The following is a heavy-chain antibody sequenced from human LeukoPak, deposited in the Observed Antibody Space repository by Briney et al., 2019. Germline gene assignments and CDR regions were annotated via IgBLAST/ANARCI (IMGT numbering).Heavy chain of an antibody. CDR3: ARVWFGERRVYYGMDV. CDR2: IYHSGST. CDR1: GYSISSGYY. J-gene: IGHJ6*02. V-gene: IGHV4-38-2*02. D-gene: IGHD3-10*01. Sequence: TPSETLSLTCTVSGYSISSGYYWGWIRQPPGKGLEWIGSIYHSGSTYYNPSLKSRVTISVDTSKNQFSLKLSSVTAADTAVYYCARVWFGERRVYYGMDVWGQGTTVTVSS.